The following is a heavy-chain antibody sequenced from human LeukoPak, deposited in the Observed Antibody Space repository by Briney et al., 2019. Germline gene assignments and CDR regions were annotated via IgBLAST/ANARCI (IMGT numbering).Heavy chain of an antibody. CDR3: AKDAWKYCSSSSCYGGY. CDR2: ISYDGSNK. D-gene: IGHD2-2*01. Sequence: SGGSLRLSCAASGFTFSTYGMHWVRQAPGKGLEWVAVISYDGSNKYYADSVKGRFTISRDNSKNTLYLQMNSLRAEDTAVYYCAKDAWKYCSSSSCYGGYWGQGTLVTVSS. V-gene: IGHV3-30*18. J-gene: IGHJ4*02. CDR1: GFTFSTYG.